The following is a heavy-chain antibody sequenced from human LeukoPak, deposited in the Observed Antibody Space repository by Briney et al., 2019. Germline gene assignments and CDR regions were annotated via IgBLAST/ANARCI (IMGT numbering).Heavy chain of an antibody. CDR1: GFIFSMYA. D-gene: IGHD6-19*01. J-gene: IGHJ4*02. CDR3: AKGTSGWYYSRFGY. Sequence: GGSLRLSCTASGFIFSMYAMSWVRQAPGKGLEWVSMISGNGGSTNSADSVKGRFTISRDNSKNTLYLQMNSLRAEDTAIYYCAKGTSGWYYSRFGYWGQGTLVAVSS. CDR2: ISGNGGST. V-gene: IGHV3-23*01.